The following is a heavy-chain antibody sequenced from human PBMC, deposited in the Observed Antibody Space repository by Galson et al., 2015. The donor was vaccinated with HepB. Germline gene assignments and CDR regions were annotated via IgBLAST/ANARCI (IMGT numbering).Heavy chain of an antibody. CDR2: ITGSGGRI. V-gene: IGHV3-23*01. D-gene: IGHD4-17*01. CDR3: ARRRDYANTIDY. Sequence: SLRLSCAASGFTFSSYAMSWVRQAPGKGLEWVSLITGSGGRINYSDSVKGRFAISRDSSKNTLYLQTNSLRAEDTAVYYCARRRDYANTIDYWGQGTLVTVSS. CDR1: GFTFSSYA. J-gene: IGHJ4*02.